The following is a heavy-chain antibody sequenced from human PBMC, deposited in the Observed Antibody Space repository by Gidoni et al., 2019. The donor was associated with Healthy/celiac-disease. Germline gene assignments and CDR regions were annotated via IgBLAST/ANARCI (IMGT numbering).Heavy chain of an antibody. CDR2: FSAYNVNT. V-gene: IGHV1-18*04. J-gene: IGHJ4*02. Sequence: QVQLAQSGAEVKKPGASVKLSCMAPGYTFTSYGISWVRQAPGQGFEWMGWFSAYNVNTNDAQKLQGRVTMTTDASTSTADMELRSLRSDDTAVYYCASGYYDSSGYYYDYFDYWGQGTLVTVSS. D-gene: IGHD3-22*01. CDR3: ASGYYDSSGYYYDYFDY. CDR1: GYTFTSYG.